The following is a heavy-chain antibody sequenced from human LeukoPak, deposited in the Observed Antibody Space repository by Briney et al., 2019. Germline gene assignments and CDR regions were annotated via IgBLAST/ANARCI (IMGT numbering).Heavy chain of an antibody. D-gene: IGHD5-24*01. CDR1: GFTFSNAW. Sequence: PGGSLRLSCAASGFTFSNAWMSWVRQAPGKGLEWVGRIKSKTAGGTTDYAAPVKGRFTISRDDSKNTLYLEMSSLKTEDTAVYYCTTAPQRWLNSDYWGQGTLVTVSS. CDR3: TTAPQRWLNSDY. CDR2: IKSKTAGGTT. V-gene: IGHV3-15*01. J-gene: IGHJ4*02.